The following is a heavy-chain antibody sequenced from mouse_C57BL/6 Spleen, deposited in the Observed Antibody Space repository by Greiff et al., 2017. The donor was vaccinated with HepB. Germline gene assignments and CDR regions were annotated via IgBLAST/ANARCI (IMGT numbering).Heavy chain of an antibody. CDR2: IDPSDSYT. Sequence: QVQLQQPGAELVMPGASVKLSCKASGYTFTSYWMHWVKQRPGQGLEWIGEIDPSDSYTNYNQKFKGKSTLTVDKSSSTAYMQLSSLTSEDSVVYYCARSSDYDGFAYWGQGTLVTVSA. CDR1: GYTFTSYW. D-gene: IGHD2-4*01. J-gene: IGHJ3*01. V-gene: IGHV1-69*01. CDR3: ARSSDYDGFAY.